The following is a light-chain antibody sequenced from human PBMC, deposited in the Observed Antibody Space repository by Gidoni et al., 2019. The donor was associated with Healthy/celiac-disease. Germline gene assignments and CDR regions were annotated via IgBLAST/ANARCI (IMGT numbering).Light chain of an antibody. V-gene: IGLV3-1*01. CDR3: QAWDSSTKDVV. J-gene: IGLJ2*01. CDR2: QDS. CDR1: KLGDKY. Sequence: SSELPQPPSVSVSPGQTASITCSGDKLGDKYACWYQQKPGQSPVLVIYQDSKRPSGIPERFSGSNSGNTATLTISGTQAMDEADYYCQAWDSSTKDVVFGGGTKLTVL.